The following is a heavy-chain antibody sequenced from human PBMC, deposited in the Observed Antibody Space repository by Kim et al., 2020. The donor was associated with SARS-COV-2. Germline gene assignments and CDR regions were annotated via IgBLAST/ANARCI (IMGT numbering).Heavy chain of an antibody. V-gene: IGHV3-23*01. J-gene: IGHJ4*01. CDR1: GFTFSRNV. CDR3: ARSLGYQMLSHFAN. CDR2: ISGSGGST. Sequence: GGSLRLSCAASGFTFSRNVMSWARQAPGKGLEWVASISGSGGSTYYADPVKGRFAISRDNSQSALYLQMNSLRAEDSALYYCARSLGYQMLSHFANWG. D-gene: IGHD2-2*01.